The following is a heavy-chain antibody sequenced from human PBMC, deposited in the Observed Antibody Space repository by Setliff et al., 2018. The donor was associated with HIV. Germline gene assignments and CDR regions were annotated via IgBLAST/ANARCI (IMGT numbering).Heavy chain of an antibody. CDR2: IKQDGSEK. CDR3: ARGGGGARRVIGS. D-gene: IGHD6-6*01. Sequence: GGSLRLSCAASGFTFSSYWMSWVRQAPGKGLEWVANIKQDGSEKYYVDSVRGRSTISRDNANNSLYLQMSSLSAEDTAVYYCARGGGGARRVIGSWGQGALVTVSS. CDR1: GFTFSSYW. J-gene: IGHJ4*02. V-gene: IGHV3-7*03.